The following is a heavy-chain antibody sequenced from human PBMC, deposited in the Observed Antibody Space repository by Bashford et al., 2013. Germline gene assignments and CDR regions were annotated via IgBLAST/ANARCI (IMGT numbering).Heavy chain of an antibody. V-gene: IGHV1-18*01. CDR3: AREAVKARKLWFEPRYYMDV. CDR2: ISAYNGNT. J-gene: IGHJ6*03. Sequence: WVRQAPGQGLEWMGWISAYNGNTNYAQKLQGRVTMTTDTSTSTAYMELRSLRSEDTAVYYCAREAVKARKLWFEPRYYMDVWGKGTTVTVSS. D-gene: IGHD3-10*01.